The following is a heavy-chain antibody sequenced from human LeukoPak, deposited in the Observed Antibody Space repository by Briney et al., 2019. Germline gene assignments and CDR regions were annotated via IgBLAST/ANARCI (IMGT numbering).Heavy chain of an antibody. Sequence: ASETLSLTCTVSGGSISSYYWSWIRQPPGKGLEWMGYIYYSGSTNYNPSLKSRVTISVDTSKNQFSLKLSSVTAADTAVYYCARYTAMAPQSFDYWGQGTLVTVSS. CDR3: ARYTAMAPQSFDY. V-gene: IGHV4-59*01. CDR2: IYYSGST. J-gene: IGHJ4*02. D-gene: IGHD5-18*01. CDR1: GGSISSYY.